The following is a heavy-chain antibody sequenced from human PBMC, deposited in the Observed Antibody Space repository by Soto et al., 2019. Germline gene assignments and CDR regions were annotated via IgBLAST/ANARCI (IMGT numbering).Heavy chain of an antibody. CDR2: ISHDGNKK. V-gene: IGHV3-33*05. D-gene: IGHD3-16*01. J-gene: IGHJ4*02. Sequence: QVQLVESGGGVVQPGRSLRLSCATSGFIFSSYGIHWLRQAPGKGLEWLAIISHDGNKKYYADSVKGRFTISRDNSKTTVYLQMDSLGVEARAVYYCARDGGDFAYWGQGTLVTSPQ. CDR3: ARDGGDFAY. CDR1: GFIFSSYG.